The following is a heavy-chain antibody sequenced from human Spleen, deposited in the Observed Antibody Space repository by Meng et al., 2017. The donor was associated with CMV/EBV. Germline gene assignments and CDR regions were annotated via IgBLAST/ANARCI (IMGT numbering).Heavy chain of an antibody. CDR1: GGSISSSSYY. CDR2: IYYSGST. V-gene: IGHV4-39*07. D-gene: IGHD1-1*01. J-gene: IGHJ3*02. Sequence: GSLRLSCTVSGGSISSSSYYWGWIRQPPGKGLEWIGSIYYSGSTNYNPSLKSRVTISVDTSKNQFSLKLSSVTAADTAVYYCARDKTWNGAFDIWGQGTMVTVSS. CDR3: ARDKTWNGAFDI.